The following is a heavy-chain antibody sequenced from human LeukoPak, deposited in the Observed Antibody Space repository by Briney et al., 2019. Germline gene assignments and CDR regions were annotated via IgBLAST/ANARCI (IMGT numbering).Heavy chain of an antibody. D-gene: IGHD4-11*01. CDR2: INPNTGGA. CDR3: ARVRNTVKDYFYAMDV. V-gene: IGHV1-2*02. CDR1: GYTFTAYY. Sequence: ASVTVSCKASGYTFTAYYLHWVRQAPGQVLEWMGWINPNTGGAKYAQKFQGRLTMTRDTSINTVYMGLSRLRSDDTAVYYCARVRNTVKDYFYAMDVWGQGTTVTVSS. J-gene: IGHJ6*02.